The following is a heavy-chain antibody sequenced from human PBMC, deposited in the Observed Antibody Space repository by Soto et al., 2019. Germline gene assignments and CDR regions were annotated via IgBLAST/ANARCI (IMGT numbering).Heavy chain of an antibody. J-gene: IGHJ6*02. Sequence: QVQLVESGGGVVQPGRSLRLSCAASGFTFRSYAMHWVRQAPGKGLEWVAVISYDGSNKFYRDSVKGRFTISRDNSETPLYRHINSVGYEDTAVYYCARGAREDIAVVVGARPGEYGVAVWGQGTTVSVSS. D-gene: IGHD2-15*01. V-gene: IGHV3-30-3*01. CDR1: GFTFRSYA. CDR2: ISYDGSNK. CDR3: ARGAREDIAVVVGARPGEYGVAV.